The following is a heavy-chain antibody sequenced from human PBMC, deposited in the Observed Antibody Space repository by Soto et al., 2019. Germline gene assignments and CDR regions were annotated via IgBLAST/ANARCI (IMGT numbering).Heavy chain of an antibody. J-gene: IGHJ4*02. CDR2: IIPIFGTA. CDR1: GGTFSSYA. D-gene: IGHD6-13*01. CDR3: ARTSQGAAAGSEYYFDY. V-gene: IGHV1-69*12. Sequence: QVQLVQSGAEVKKPGSSVKVSCKASGGTFSSYAISWVRQAPGQGLEWMGGIIPIFGTANYAQKFQGRVTITADETTSTAYMELSSLRSEETAVYYCARTSQGAAAGSEYYFDYWGQGNLVTVSS.